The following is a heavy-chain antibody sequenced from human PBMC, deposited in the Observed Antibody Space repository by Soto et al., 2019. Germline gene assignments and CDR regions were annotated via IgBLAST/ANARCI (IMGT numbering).Heavy chain of an antibody. CDR1: GFILSTYA. V-gene: IGHV3-30-3*01. J-gene: IGHJ6*02. CDR3: ARAGCDGGSCYTLVGLRYGMDV. D-gene: IGHD2-15*01. CDR2: ISYDGNNK. Sequence: QVQLVESGGGVVQPGRSLRLSCAASGFILSTYAMYWVRQAPGKGLEWVAVISYDGNNKYYADSVKGRFTISRDNSKITLYLQMNSLRAEDTAVYYCARAGCDGGSCYTLVGLRYGMDVWGQGTTVTVSS.